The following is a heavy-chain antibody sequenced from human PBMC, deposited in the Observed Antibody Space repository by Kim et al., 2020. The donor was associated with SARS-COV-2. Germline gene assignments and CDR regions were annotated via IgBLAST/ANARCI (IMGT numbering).Heavy chain of an antibody. J-gene: IGHJ6*02. D-gene: IGHD5-12*01. CDR3: ARDPVATTHYYYYGMDV. Sequence: SETLSLTCTVSGGSISSGDYYWSWIRQPPGKGLEWIGYIYYSGSTYYNPSLKSRVTISVDTSKNQFSLKLSSVTAADTAVYYCARDPVATTHYYYYGMDVWGQGTTVTVSS. V-gene: IGHV4-30-4*01. CDR2: IYYSGST. CDR1: GGSISSGDYY.